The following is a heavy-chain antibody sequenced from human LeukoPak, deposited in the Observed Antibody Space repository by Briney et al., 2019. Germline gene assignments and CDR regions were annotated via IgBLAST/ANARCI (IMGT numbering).Heavy chain of an antibody. CDR3: ARELLVAANNWFDS. CDR1: GGSISSSNW. V-gene: IGHV4-4*02. Sequence: PSGTLSLTCAVSGGSISSSNWWSWVRQPPGKGLEWIGEIYHSGSTNYNPSLKSRVTISVDKSKNQFSLKLSSVTAADTAVYYCARELLVAANNWFDSWGQGTLVTVSS. CDR2: IYHSGST. D-gene: IGHD2-15*01. J-gene: IGHJ5*01.